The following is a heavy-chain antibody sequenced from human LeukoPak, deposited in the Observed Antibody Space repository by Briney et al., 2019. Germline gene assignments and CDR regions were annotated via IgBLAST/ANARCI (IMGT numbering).Heavy chain of an antibody. CDR2: IIPIFGTA. CDR3: ASLNFTMVRGVMFAFDI. J-gene: IGHJ3*02. Sequence: SVKVSCKASGGTFISYAISWVRQAPGQGREWMGGIIPIFGTANYAQKFQGRVTITADESTSTAYMELSSLRSEDTAVYYCASLNFTMVRGVMFAFDIWGQGTMVTVSS. CDR1: GGTFISYA. D-gene: IGHD3-10*01. V-gene: IGHV1-69*01.